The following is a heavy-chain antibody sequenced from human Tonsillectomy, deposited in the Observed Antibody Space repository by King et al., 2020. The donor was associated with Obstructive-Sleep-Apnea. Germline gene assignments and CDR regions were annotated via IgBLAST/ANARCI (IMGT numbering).Heavy chain of an antibody. V-gene: IGHV3-15*01. D-gene: IGHD2-15*01. CDR2: IKSKTDGGTT. CDR1: GFTFSNAW. J-gene: IGHJ3*02. Sequence: QLVQSGGGLVKPGGSLRLSCAASGFTFSNAWMSWVRQAPGKGLEWVGRIKSKTDGGTTDYAAPVKGRFTISRDDSKNTLYLQMSSLKTEDTAVYYCTTPGQDIVVVVAASDDAFDICGQGTLVTVSS. CDR3: TTPGQDIVVVVAASDDAFDI.